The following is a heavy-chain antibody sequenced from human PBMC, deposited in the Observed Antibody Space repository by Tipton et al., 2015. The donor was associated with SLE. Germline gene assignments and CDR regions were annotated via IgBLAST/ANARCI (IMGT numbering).Heavy chain of an antibody. CDR3: ARVAETGNYMDV. J-gene: IGHJ6*03. D-gene: IGHD3-10*01. Sequence: TLSLTCTVSGGSISSSSYYWGWIRQPPGKGLEWIGSIYYSGITYYNPSLKSRLTISLDTSKNQFSLKLSSVTAADTAVYYCARVAETGNYMDVWCKGTTVTVSS. CDR1: GGSISSSSYY. CDR2: IYYSGIT. V-gene: IGHV4-39*07.